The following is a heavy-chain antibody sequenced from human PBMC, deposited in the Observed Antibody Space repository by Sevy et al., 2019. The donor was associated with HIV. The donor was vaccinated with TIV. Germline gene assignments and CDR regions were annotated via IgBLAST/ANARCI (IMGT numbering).Heavy chain of an antibody. CDR3: ARVESCGGDCYYSDY. CDR2: INPSGGGT. D-gene: IGHD2-21*02. Sequence: ASVKVSCKASGYTFTSYYIHWVRQAPGQGLECMGIINPSGGGTNYAQKFQGRVTFTRDTSTSTVYMELSSLRAEDTAGYYCARVESCGGDCYYSDYWGQGTQVTVSS. V-gene: IGHV1-46*01. CDR1: GYTFTSYY. J-gene: IGHJ4*02.